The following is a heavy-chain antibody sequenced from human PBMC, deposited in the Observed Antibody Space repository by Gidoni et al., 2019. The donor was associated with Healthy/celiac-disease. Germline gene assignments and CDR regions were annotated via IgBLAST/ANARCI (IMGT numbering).Heavy chain of an antibody. CDR3: ARTSARGYSYAFDY. V-gene: IGHV1-69*06. J-gene: IGHJ4*02. Sequence: QVQLVQPGAEVKKPGSSVKVSCMASGGPFSSYAISWVRQPPGQGLEWMGGIIPIFGTANYAQKFQGRVTITADKSTSTAYMELSSLRSEDTAVYYCARTSARGYSYAFDYWGQGTLVTVSS. D-gene: IGHD5-18*01. CDR1: GGPFSSYA. CDR2: IIPIFGTA.